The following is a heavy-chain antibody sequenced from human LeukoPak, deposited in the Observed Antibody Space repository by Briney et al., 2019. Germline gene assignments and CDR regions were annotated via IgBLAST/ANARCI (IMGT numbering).Heavy chain of an antibody. Sequence: PSETLSLTCTVSGGSISSYCWSWIRQPPGKGLEWIGYIYYSGSTNYNPSLKSRVTISVDTSKNQFSLKLSSVIAADTAVYYCARVRLFRAPDPYYYYYYGMDVCGKGTTVTVSS. CDR3: ARVRLFRAPDPYYYYYYGMDV. V-gene: IGHV4-59*01. D-gene: IGHD2-21*01. CDR1: GGSISSYC. J-gene: IGHJ6*04. CDR2: IYYSGST.